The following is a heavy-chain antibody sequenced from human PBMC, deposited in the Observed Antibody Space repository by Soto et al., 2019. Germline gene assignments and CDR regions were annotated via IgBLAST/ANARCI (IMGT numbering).Heavy chain of an antibody. V-gene: IGHV1-2*02. Sequence: ASVEVSCKASGDTFAANYIHWLRQCPGQGFEWMGWINPKSGGTKFPQKFQGRVTMTRDTSLSTVYMTLTRLTSDDTAVYYCARDLAKGGGSAGFDYWGQGTRDTVSS. CDR1: GDTFAANY. CDR3: ARDLAKGGGSAGFDY. CDR2: INPKSGGT. J-gene: IGHJ4*02. D-gene: IGHD1-26*01.